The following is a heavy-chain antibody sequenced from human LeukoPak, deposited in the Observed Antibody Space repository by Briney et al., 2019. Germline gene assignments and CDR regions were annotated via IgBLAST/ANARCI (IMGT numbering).Heavy chain of an antibody. CDR2: INHSGST. D-gene: IGHD3-10*01. V-gene: IGHV4-34*01. Sequence: PSETLSLTCAVYGGSFSGYYWSWIRQPPGKGLEWIGEINHSGSTNYNPSLKSRVTISVDTSKNQFSLKLSSVTAADTAVYYCARGHGGDYYGSGSYDYYFDYWGQGTLVTVSS. J-gene: IGHJ4*02. CDR1: GGSFSGYY. CDR3: ARGHGGDYYGSGSYDYYFDY.